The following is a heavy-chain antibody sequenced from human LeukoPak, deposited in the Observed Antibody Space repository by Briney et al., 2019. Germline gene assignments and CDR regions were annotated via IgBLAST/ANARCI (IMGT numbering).Heavy chain of an antibody. CDR1: GYTVTSYY. V-gene: IGHV1-46*01. D-gene: IGHD5-12*01. J-gene: IGHJ4*02. Sequence: ASVKVSCKASGYTVTSYYMHWVRQAPGQGLEWMAILNPSGGSSNYAQKFQGRATLTRATSTSTVYMELSSLRSEDTAVYYCARAAEPQESATIDYWGQGTLVTVSS. CDR2: LNPSGGSS. CDR3: ARAAEPQESATIDY.